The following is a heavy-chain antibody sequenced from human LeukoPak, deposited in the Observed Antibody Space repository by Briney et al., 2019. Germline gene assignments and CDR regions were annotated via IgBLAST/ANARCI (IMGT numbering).Heavy chain of an antibody. CDR2: IKQDGSKK. CDR3: ARDLPPPGRYYLGCPDY. D-gene: IGHD3-10*01. V-gene: IGHV3-7*01. CDR1: GFPFSSYW. Sequence: GGSLRLSCVASGFPFSSYWMTWVRQAPGKGLEWVANIKQDGSKKSYVDSVKGRFTISRDNAKNTLYLQMNSLRAEDTAVYYCARDLPPPGRYYLGCPDYWGQGTLVTVSS. J-gene: IGHJ4*02.